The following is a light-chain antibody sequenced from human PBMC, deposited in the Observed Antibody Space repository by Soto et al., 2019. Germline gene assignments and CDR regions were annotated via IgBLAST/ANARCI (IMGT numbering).Light chain of an antibody. CDR3: EQTYTTPVT. V-gene: IGKV1-39*01. CDR1: QSISSY. Sequence: DSQRAESGSCVYLGGRRIVTITYRASQSISSYLNWYPQKPGKAPKLLIYAASSLQSGVPSRFIGSGHGTAYSLSLRTLQSDDSAPPNCEQTYTTPVTFAEGTKVDIK. J-gene: IGKJ1*01. CDR2: AAS.